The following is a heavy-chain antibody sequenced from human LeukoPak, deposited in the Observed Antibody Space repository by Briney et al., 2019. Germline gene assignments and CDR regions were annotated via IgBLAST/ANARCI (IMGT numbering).Heavy chain of an antibody. Sequence: GSVKVSCKANGYTFTGYYLHWVRQAPGQGLEWMGWINPNSRATNFAQKFQGRVTMTRDTSISTAYMEVSRLTSADTAVYYCARGNIAVAGPFDYWGQGTLVTVSS. V-gene: IGHV1-2*02. J-gene: IGHJ4*02. D-gene: IGHD6-19*01. CDR1: GYTFTGYY. CDR2: INPNSRAT. CDR3: ARGNIAVAGPFDY.